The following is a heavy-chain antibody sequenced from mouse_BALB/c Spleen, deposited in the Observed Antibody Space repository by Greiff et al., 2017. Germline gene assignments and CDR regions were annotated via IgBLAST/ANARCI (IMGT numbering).Heavy chain of an antibody. Sequence: QVHVKQPGAELVRPGASVKLSCKASGYTFTSYWINWVKQRPGQGLEWIGNIYPSDSYTNYNQKFKDKATLTVDKSSSTAYMQLSSPTSEDSAVYYCTRYGNYVAMDYWGQGTSVTVSS. J-gene: IGHJ4*01. CDR1: GYTFTSYW. D-gene: IGHD2-1*01. V-gene: IGHV1-69*02. CDR2: IYPSDSYT. CDR3: TRYGNYVAMDY.